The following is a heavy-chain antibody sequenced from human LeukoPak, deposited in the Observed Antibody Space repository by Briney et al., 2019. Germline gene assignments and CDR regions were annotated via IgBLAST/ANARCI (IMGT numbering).Heavy chain of an antibody. Sequence: PGGSLRLSCAASGFTFSSYAMHWVRQAPGKGLEWVALVSYDGSTKFYADSVKGRFTISRHNSKNTLYLQMNSLRAEDTAVYYCARGVTQNRSGGSCYNGGFDYWGQGTLVTVSS. J-gene: IGHJ4*02. CDR1: GFTFSSYA. CDR3: ARGVTQNRSGGSCYNGGFDY. CDR2: VSYDGSTK. D-gene: IGHD2-15*01. V-gene: IGHV3-30*14.